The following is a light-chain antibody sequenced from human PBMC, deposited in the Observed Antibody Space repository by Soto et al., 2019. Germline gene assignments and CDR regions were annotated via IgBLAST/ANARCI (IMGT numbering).Light chain of an antibody. CDR3: HQYNNWPPFT. Sequence: EIVMTQSPATLSVSPGERATLSCRASQSVSSNLAWYQQKPGQAPRLLIYGASIRATGIPARFSGSGSGTEFTLTISSLQSEDFAVYYCHQYNNWPPFTFGQGTRLEIK. CDR1: QSVSSN. CDR2: GAS. J-gene: IGKJ5*01. V-gene: IGKV3D-15*01.